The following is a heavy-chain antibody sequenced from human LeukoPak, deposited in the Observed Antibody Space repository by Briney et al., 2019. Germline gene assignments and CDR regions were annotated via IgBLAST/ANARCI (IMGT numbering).Heavy chain of an antibody. V-gene: IGHV3-74*01. CDR1: GFTFSSHL. CDR2: INGDGSAT. J-gene: IGHJ4*02. CDR3: ARGPGSSGGYYVGVC. D-gene: IGHD1-26*01. Sequence: GGSLRLSCAASGFTFSSHLMHWVRQLRGKGLMWISRINGDGSATNYADSVKGRFTISRNNAKNTLYLQMNSLRVEDTAVFYCARGPGSSGGYYVGVCWGQGTLVTVSS.